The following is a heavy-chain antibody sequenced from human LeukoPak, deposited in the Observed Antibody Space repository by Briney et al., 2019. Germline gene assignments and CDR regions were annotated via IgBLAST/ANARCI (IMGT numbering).Heavy chain of an antibody. Sequence: GESLRLSCAASGFTFSSYSMNWVRQAPGKGLEWVSSISSSSSYIYYADSVKGRFTISRDNAKNSLYLQMNSLRAEDTAVYYCAIDSSGYYRNWGQGTLVTVSS. CDR1: GFTFSSYS. V-gene: IGHV3-21*01. D-gene: IGHD3-22*01. J-gene: IGHJ4*02. CDR3: AIDSSGYYRN. CDR2: ISSSSSYI.